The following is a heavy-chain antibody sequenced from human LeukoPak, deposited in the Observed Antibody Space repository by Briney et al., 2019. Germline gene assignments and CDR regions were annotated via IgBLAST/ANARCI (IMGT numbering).Heavy chain of an antibody. CDR2: ISSSSSTI. CDR1: GFTFSRYS. D-gene: IGHD2-2*01. J-gene: IGHJ4*02. CDR3: ARTQRYCSSTSCSLYYFDY. Sequence: GGSLRLSCAASGFTFSRYSMNWVRQAPGKGLEWVSYISSSSSTIYYADSVKGRFTISRDNAKNSLYLQMNSLRAEDTAVYYCARTQRYCSSTSCSLYYFDYWGQGTLVTVSS. V-gene: IGHV3-48*04.